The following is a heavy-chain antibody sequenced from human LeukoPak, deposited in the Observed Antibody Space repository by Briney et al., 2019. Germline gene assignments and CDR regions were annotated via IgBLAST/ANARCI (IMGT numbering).Heavy chain of an antibody. CDR2: IRSKANGGAA. CDR3: TRDPPPFP. CDR1: GFTFGDYA. J-gene: IGHJ5*02. V-gene: IGHV3-49*04. Sequence: QSGGSVRHSCGASGFTFGDYAMSWVRQAPGKGLEWVSFIRSKANGGAAAYAASVQGRFTMSRDDSKSIAYLQMNSLKTEDTGVYYCTRDPPPFPWGQQTVDPLSS.